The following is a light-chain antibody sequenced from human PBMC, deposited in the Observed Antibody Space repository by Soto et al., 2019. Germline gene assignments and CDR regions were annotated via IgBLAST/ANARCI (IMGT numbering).Light chain of an antibody. CDR3: SSYTTRTTVV. V-gene: IGLV2-14*03. Sequence: QSVLTQPASVFGSPGQSITFSCTGTSSDVGGYTFVSWYQQHPGKAPKLMIYEVSSRPSGVSNRFSGSKSGNTASLTISGLQPEDEADYYCSSYTTRTTVVFGTVTKLTVL. J-gene: IGLJ1*01. CDR2: EVS. CDR1: SSDVGGYTF.